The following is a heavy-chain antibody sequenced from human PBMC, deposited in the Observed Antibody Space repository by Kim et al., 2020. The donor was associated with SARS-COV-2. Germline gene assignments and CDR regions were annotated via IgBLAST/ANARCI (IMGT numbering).Heavy chain of an antibody. CDR2: IYYSGST. J-gene: IGHJ4*02. CDR3: ARHSSNRYNDY. Sequence: SETLSLTCTVSGGSIRSYYWSWFRQPPGKGLEWIGYIYYSGSTNYDPALKSRVTISVDTSKNQFSLRLSSVTAADTAVYYCARHSSNRYNDYWGQGGLVT. D-gene: IGHD6-13*01. CDR1: GGSIRSYY. V-gene: IGHV4-59*08.